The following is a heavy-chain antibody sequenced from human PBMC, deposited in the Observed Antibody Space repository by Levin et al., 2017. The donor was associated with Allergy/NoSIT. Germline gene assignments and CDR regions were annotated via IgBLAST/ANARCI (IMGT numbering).Heavy chain of an antibody. Sequence: GGSLRLSCAASGFTFRTFAMHWVRQAPGRGLEWVAIIYNDGNSKYYADSEKGRFTISSDNSKNMLYLQMNILRAEDTAIYYCARDFASYSSGWYGWFDPWGQGTLVTVSS. J-gene: IGHJ5*02. D-gene: IGHD6-19*01. V-gene: IGHV3-33*01. CDR3: ARDFASYSSGWYGWFDP. CDR1: GFTFRTFA. CDR2: IYNDGNSK.